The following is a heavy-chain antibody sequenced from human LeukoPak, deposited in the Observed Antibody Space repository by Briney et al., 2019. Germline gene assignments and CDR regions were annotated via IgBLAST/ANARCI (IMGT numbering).Heavy chain of an antibody. V-gene: IGHV4-30-4*07. Sequence: PSQTLSLTCAVSAGSISSDTYSWSWIRHSPGKGLEWIGYIYYSGSTNYNPSLKSRVTISVDTSKNQFSLKLSSVTAADTAVYYCARDWEGYLFDYWGQGTLVTVSS. J-gene: IGHJ4*02. CDR3: ARDWEGYLFDY. CDR2: IYYSGST. CDR1: AGSISSDTYS. D-gene: IGHD5-12*01.